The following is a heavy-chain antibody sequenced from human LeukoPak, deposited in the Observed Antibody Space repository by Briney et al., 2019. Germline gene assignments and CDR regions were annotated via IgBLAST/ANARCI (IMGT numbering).Heavy chain of an antibody. V-gene: IGHV3-23*01. CDR2: ISGSGGTT. J-gene: IGHJ5*02. Sequence: PGGSLRLSCAASGFTFSTFAISWVRQAPGKGLQRVSSISGSGGTTYYTDSVKGRFTISRDNSKNTLYLQMNSLRAEDTAIYYCAKLAVGATKEDFVPWGQGTLVTVSS. CDR1: GFTFSTFA. D-gene: IGHD1-26*01. CDR3: AKLAVGATKEDFVP.